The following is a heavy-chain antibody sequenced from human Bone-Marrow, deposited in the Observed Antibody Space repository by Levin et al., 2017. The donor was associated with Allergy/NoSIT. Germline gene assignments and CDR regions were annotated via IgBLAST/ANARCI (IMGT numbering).Heavy chain of an antibody. D-gene: IGHD3-3*01. CDR3: ARGITIFGVVLAVNDAFDI. CDR2: ISYSGNT. Sequence: PSETLSLTCTVSGGSINSGNYYWTWLRQHPGKGLEWIGYISYSGNTFYNASLKSRLTISVDTSKTHFSLRLSSVTAADTAVYYCARGITIFGVVLAVNDAFDIWGQGTMVTVSS. J-gene: IGHJ3*02. V-gene: IGHV4-31*03. CDR1: GGSINSGNYY.